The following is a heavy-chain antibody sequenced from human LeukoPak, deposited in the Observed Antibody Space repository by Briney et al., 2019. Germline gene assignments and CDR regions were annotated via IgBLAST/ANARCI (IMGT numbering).Heavy chain of an antibody. CDR2: INSDGSGT. D-gene: IGHD1-26*01. Sequence: PGGSLRLSCAASGLSFSDYWMQWVRQVPGKGLVWVSRINSDGSGTSYPDSVKGRFTISRDNAKNTLYLQMNSLRAEDMAVYYCAREATGLDYWGQGILVTVSP. J-gene: IGHJ4*02. CDR1: GLSFSDYW. CDR3: AREATGLDY. V-gene: IGHV3-74*01.